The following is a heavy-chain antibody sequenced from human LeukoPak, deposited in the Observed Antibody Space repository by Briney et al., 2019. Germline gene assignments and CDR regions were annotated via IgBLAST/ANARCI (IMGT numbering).Heavy chain of an antibody. J-gene: IGHJ4*02. CDR1: GGSISSGSYY. CDR3: AKDRYYYSSGSAGSYTIEY. V-gene: IGHV4-61*02. D-gene: IGHD3-22*01. CDR2: IYTSGST. Sequence: SQTLSLTCTVSGGSISSGSYYWSWIRQPAGKGLEWIGRIYTSGSTNYNPSLKSRVTISVDTSKNQFSLKLSSVTAADTALYYCAKDRYYYSSGSAGSYTIEYWGRGTLVTVSS.